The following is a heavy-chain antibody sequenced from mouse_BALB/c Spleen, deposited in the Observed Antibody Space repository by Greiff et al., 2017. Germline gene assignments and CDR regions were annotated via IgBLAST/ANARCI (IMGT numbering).Heavy chain of an antibody. Sequence: DVQLVESGTVLARPAASVKMSCKASGYTFTSYWMHWVKQRPGQGLEWIGAIYPGNSDTSYNQKFKGKAKLTAVTSTSTAYMELSSLTNEDSAVYYCTITTVVDAMDYWGQGTSVTVSS. V-gene: IGHV1-5*01. CDR3: TITTVVDAMDY. D-gene: IGHD1-1*01. CDR1: GYTFTSYW. J-gene: IGHJ4*01. CDR2: IYPGNSDT.